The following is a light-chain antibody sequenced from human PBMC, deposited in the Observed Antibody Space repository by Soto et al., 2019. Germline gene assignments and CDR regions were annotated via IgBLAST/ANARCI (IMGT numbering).Light chain of an antibody. V-gene: IGKV1-12*01. J-gene: IGKJ5*01. CDR2: SAS. CDR3: QQATSFPLT. CDR1: QVISSW. Sequence: DIQMSQSQSSVSASGGDRVTINCRASQVISSWLAWYQQKPGKAPKLLIYSASSLHSGVPSRFSGSRSGTDFTLTISSLQPEDFAPYYCQQATSFPLTFRQGTRLEIK.